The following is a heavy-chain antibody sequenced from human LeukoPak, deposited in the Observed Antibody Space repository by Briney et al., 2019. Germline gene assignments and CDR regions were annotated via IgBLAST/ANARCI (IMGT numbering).Heavy chain of an antibody. CDR2: INPNSGGT. CDR3: ARAPSGSYYKTHFDY. J-gene: IGHJ4*02. V-gene: IGHV1-2*02. Sequence: GASVKVSCKASGYTFTGYHMHWVRQAPGQGLEWMGWINPNSGGTNYAQKFQGRVTMTRDTSISTAYMELSRLRSDDTAVYYCARAPSGSYYKTHFDYWGQGTLVTVSS. CDR1: GYTFTGYH. D-gene: IGHD3-10*01.